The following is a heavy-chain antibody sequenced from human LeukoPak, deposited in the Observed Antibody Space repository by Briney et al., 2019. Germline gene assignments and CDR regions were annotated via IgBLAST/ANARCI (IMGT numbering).Heavy chain of an antibody. Sequence: SETLSLTCAVYGGSFSGYYWSWIRQPPGKGLEWIGEINHSGSTNYNPSLKSRVTISVDTSKNQFSLKLSSVTAADTAVYYCARLSGRRLRLGELSLYRQFDYWGQGTLVTVSS. CDR1: GGSFSGYY. CDR2: INHSGST. J-gene: IGHJ4*02. CDR3: ARLSGRRLRLGELSLYRQFDY. D-gene: IGHD3-16*02. V-gene: IGHV4-34*01.